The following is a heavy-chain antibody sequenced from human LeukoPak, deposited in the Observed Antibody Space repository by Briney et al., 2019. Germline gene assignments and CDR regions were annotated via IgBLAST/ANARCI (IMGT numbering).Heavy chain of an antibody. CDR3: ARTPHPAAGTLV. CDR2: ISAYNGNT. J-gene: IGHJ4*02. CDR1: GYTFTRYG. V-gene: IGHV1-18*01. D-gene: IGHD6-13*01. Sequence: ASVKVSFKAAGYTFTRYGISWVREAPGQGLEWMGWISAYNGNTNYAQKLQGRVTMTTDTSTSTAYMELRSLRSDDTAVYYCARTPHPAAGTLVWGQGTLVTVSS.